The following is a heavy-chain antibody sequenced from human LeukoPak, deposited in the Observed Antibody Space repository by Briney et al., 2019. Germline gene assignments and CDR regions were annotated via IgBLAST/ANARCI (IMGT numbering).Heavy chain of an antibody. CDR2: INRSGGT. D-gene: IGHD3-16*02. J-gene: IGHJ4*02. Sequence: SETLSLTCAVYGGSFSGYYWSWIRQPPGKGLEWIGEINRSGGTNYNPSLKSRVTISVDTSKNQFSLKLSSVTAADTAVYYCARGVRYDYWGQGTLVTVSS. CDR1: GGSFSGYY. CDR3: ARGVRYDY. V-gene: IGHV4-34*01.